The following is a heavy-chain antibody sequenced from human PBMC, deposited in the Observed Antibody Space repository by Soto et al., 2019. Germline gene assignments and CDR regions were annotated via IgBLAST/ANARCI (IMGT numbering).Heavy chain of an antibody. D-gene: IGHD3-3*01. V-gene: IGHV3-74*01. J-gene: IGHJ6*02. CDR3: DRAIYLKYGLDV. CDR1: EFTFNNDW. Sequence: EVQLVESGGGLVQPGGSLRLSCAASEFTFNNDWMHWVRQVPGKGLEWVARINTDASTTNYADSVMGKVNISIDNADNTESLHMNSQRVEDPAVYYCDRAIYLKYGLDVWGQVDTVTDSS. CDR2: INTDASTT.